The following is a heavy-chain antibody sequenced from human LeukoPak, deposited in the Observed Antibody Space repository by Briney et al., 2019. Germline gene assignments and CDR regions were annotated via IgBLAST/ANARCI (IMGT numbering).Heavy chain of an antibody. CDR3: ARRAIPAAGTFDP. V-gene: IGHV4-39*01. CDR2: ISYSGST. D-gene: IGHD6-13*01. J-gene: IGHJ5*02. Sequence: SETLSLTCTVPGGSISSSDYYWNWIRQPPGKGLEGIGRISYSGSTYYNPSLKSRVTMSVDTSKNQFSLELSSVTAADTAVYYCARRAIPAAGTFDPWGQGTLVTVSS. CDR1: GGSISSSDYY.